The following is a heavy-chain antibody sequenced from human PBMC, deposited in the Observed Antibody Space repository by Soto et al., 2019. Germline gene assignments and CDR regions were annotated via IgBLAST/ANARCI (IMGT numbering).Heavy chain of an antibody. CDR1: GDTVSSSSAA. V-gene: IGHV6-1*01. J-gene: IGHJ6*02. CDR2: TYYRSKWYN. CDR3: ARGGYSMDV. Sequence: SQTLSLTCAISGDTVSSSSAAWTWIRQSPSGGLEWLGKTYYRSKWYNDDAVSVKSRITINPDTSKNQFSLQLNSVTPEDTAVYYCARGGYSMDVWGQGTLVTVSS.